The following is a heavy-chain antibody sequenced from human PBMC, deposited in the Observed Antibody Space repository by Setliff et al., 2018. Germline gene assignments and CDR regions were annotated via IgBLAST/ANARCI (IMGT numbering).Heavy chain of an antibody. Sequence: KTSETLSLTCTVSGGSISSSSYYWGWIRQPPGKGLEWIGSIYCSGNTYYNPSLKSRVTISVDTSKNQFSLKVNSVTAADTAVYYCATLLANYGSGMDVWGQGTTVTVSS. J-gene: IGHJ6*02. D-gene: IGHD3-10*01. CDR2: IYCSGNT. CDR1: GGSISSSSYY. CDR3: ATLLANYGSGMDV. V-gene: IGHV4-39*07.